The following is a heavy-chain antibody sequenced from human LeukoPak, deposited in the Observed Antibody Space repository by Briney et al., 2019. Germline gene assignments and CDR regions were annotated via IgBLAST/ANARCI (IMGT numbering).Heavy chain of an antibody. V-gene: IGHV3-23*01. CDR1: GFTFSNYA. Sequence: GGSLRLSCEASGFTFSNYAMSWVRQAPGKGLEWVSGICGHGISIYYADSVKGRFTISRDNSKSTRYLVMNSLRAEDTAVYYCARGYCSGGSCYSVEADYWGQGTLVTVSS. CDR3: ARGYCSGGSCYSVEADY. J-gene: IGHJ4*02. CDR2: ICGHGISI. D-gene: IGHD2-15*01.